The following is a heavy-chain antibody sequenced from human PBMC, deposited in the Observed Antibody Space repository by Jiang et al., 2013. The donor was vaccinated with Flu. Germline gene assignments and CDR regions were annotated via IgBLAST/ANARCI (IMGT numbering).Heavy chain of an antibody. Sequence: GSGLVKPSETLSLTCTVSGGSISSYYWSWIRQPPGKGLEWIGYIYYSGSTNYNPSLKSRVTISVDTSKNQFSLKLSSVTAADTAVYYCARLKVGATNPYYYGMDVWGKGTTVTVSS. V-gene: IGHV4-59*08. CDR2: IYYSGST. CDR3: ARLKVGATNPYYYGMDV. CDR1: GGSISSYY. J-gene: IGHJ6*04. D-gene: IGHD1-26*01.